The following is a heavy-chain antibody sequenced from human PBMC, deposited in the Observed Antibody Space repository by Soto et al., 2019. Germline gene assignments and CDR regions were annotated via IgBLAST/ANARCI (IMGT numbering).Heavy chain of an antibody. D-gene: IGHD3-3*01. CDR1: GFAFSSYG. CDR3: AKGSFDFCSGYLWYYGMDV. J-gene: IGHJ6*02. CDR2: ISYDGSNK. Sequence: QVQLVESGGGVVQPGRSLRLSCAASGFAFSSYGMHWVRQAPGKGLEWVAVISYDGSNKYYADSVKGRFTISRDNSKNTLYLQINSLRAEDTAVYYCAKGSFDFCSGYLWYYGMDVWGQGTTVTVSS. V-gene: IGHV3-30*18.